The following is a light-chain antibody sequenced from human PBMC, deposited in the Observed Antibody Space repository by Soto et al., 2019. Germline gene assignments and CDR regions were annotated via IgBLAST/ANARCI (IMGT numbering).Light chain of an antibody. CDR3: CSYAGSYTGV. V-gene: IGLV2-11*01. CDR2: DVN. J-gene: IGLJ3*02. CDR1: SSDVGGYNY. Sequence: QSALTQPRSVSGSPGQSVTISCTGTSSDVGGYNYVSWYQHHPGKAPKLMIYDVNKRPSGVPDRFSGSKSGNTASLTISGLQAEDEADYYCCSYAGSYTGVFGGGTQLTVL.